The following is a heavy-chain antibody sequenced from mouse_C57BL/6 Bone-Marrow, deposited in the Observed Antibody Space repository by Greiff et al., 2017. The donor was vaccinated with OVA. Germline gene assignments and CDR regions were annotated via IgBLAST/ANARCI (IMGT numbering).Heavy chain of an antibody. Sequence: VQLQQPGAELVKPGASVKLSCKASGYTFTSYWMPWVKQRPGRGLEWIGRIDPNSGGTKYNEQFKSKATLTVDKPSSTAYMQLSSLTSDDSAGYYCARWGLTSPFFDYWGQGTTLTASS. CDR2: IDPNSGGT. J-gene: IGHJ2*01. CDR3: ARWGLTSPFFDY. CDR1: GYTFTSYW. V-gene: IGHV1-72*01. D-gene: IGHD1-1*01.